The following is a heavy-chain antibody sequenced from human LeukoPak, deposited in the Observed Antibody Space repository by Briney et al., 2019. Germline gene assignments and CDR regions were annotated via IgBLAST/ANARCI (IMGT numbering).Heavy chain of an antibody. CDR2: ISGSGGST. D-gene: IGHD3-10*01. Sequence: GGSLRLSCAASGFTFSSYAMSWVRQAPGKGLEWVSAISGSGGSTYYADSVKGRCTISRDNSKNTLYLQMNSLRVEDTAVYYCARGPRTVRFGDRHKGMFDYWGRGTLVTVSS. CDR3: ARGPRTVRFGDRHKGMFDY. CDR1: GFTFSSYA. V-gene: IGHV3-23*01. J-gene: IGHJ4*02.